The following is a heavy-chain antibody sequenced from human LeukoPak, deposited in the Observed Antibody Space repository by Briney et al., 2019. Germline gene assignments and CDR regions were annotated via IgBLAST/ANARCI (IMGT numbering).Heavy chain of an antibody. CDR1: GFTFSSYG. CDR2: IWYDGSNK. CDR3: ATSRGSYYMDV. J-gene: IGHJ6*03. Sequence: GGSLRLSCAASGFTFSSYGMHWVRQAPGKGLEWVAVIWYDGSNKYYADSVRGRFTISRDNSKNTLYLQMNSLRVEDTAVYYCATSRGSYYMDVWGKGTTVTVSS. D-gene: IGHD1-26*01. V-gene: IGHV3-33*01.